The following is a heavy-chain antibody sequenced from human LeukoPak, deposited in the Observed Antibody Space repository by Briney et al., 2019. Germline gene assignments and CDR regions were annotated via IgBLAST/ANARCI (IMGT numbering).Heavy chain of an antibody. Sequence: GGSLRLSCAASGFTFSSYVMHWDRQAPGKGLEWVALIWYDGSNKEYAESVKGRFTISRDNSKNTLYLQMNSLRDEDTAVYYCARDQGTSTTAPKRKGRFDPWGQGTLVTVSS. CDR1: GFTFSSYV. CDR2: IWYDGSNK. J-gene: IGHJ5*02. V-gene: IGHV3-33*08. CDR3: ARDQGTSTTAPKRKGRFDP. D-gene: IGHD1-1*01.